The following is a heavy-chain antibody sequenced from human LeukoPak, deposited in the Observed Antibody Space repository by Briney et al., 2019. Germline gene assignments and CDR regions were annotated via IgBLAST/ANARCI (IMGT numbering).Heavy chain of an antibody. V-gene: IGHV3-7*01. CDR3: ATDRQQTRYLGLWS. CDR2: IKQDGSEE. Sequence: GMSLRLSCEASGFSFGLFGMHWVRQAPGKGLEWAAIIKQDGSEEYYVGSVKGRFTISRDNAKNSLFLQMDSLRVEDTAIYYCATDRQQTRYLGLWSWGQGTLVIVSS. D-gene: IGHD5-18*01. J-gene: IGHJ4*02. CDR1: GFSFGLFG.